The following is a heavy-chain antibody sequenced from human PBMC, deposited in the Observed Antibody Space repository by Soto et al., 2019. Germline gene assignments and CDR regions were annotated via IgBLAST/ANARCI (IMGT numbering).Heavy chain of an antibody. CDR2: IYHSGST. CDR3: ARADGYYDSSGYYSYYFDY. Sequence: SETLSLTCAVSCGSISSGGYSWSWIRQPPGKGLEWIGYIYHSGSTYYNPSLKSRVTISVDRSKNQFSLKLSSVTAADTAVYYCARADGYYDSSGYYSYYFDYWGQGTLVTVSS. CDR1: CGSISSGGYS. J-gene: IGHJ4*02. D-gene: IGHD3-22*01. V-gene: IGHV4-30-2*01.